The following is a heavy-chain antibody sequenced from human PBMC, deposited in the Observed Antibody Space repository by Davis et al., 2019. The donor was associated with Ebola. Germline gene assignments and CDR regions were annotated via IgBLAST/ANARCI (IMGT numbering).Heavy chain of an antibody. J-gene: IGHJ5*02. D-gene: IGHD6-13*01. CDR3: ASAGSAWSVGP. Sequence: GESLKISCAVSGFTFSSYSMNWVRQAPGKPLALFSAFTCAFSYLYYADSVKGRFTISRDNARNSLYLQMNSLRADDSAVYYCASAGSAWSVGPWGQGTLVTVSS. CDR1: GFTFSSYS. CDR2: FTCAFSYL. V-gene: IGHV3-21*01.